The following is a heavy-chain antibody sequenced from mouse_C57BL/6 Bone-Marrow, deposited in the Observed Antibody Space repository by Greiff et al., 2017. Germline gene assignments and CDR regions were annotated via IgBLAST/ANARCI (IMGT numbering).Heavy chain of an antibody. CDR1: GYTFTSYW. J-gene: IGHJ1*03. D-gene: IGHD2-4*01. CDR2: IHPNSGST. CDR3: AYYDYDWYFDV. V-gene: IGHV1-64*01. Sequence: QVQLQQPGAELVKPGASVKLSCKASGYTFTSYWMHWVKQRPGQGLEWIGMIHPNSGSTNYNEKFKSKATLTVDKSSSTAYLQLSSLTSEDSAVYYCAYYDYDWYFDVWGTGTTVTVSS.